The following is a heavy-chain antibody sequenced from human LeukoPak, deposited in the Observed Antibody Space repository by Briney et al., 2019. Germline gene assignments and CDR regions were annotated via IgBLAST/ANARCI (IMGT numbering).Heavy chain of an antibody. CDR3: ARAYIAARPPYYYYMDV. CDR1: GGSFSSYA. Sequence: ASVKVSCKASGGSFSSYAMSWVRQAPGQGLEWMGGISPNFGTANYAQKFQGRFTITTDESTSTAYMELSSLRSEDTAVYYCARAYIAARPPYYYYMDVWCKGTTVTVSS. J-gene: IGHJ6*03. CDR2: ISPNFGTA. V-gene: IGHV1-69*05. D-gene: IGHD6-6*01.